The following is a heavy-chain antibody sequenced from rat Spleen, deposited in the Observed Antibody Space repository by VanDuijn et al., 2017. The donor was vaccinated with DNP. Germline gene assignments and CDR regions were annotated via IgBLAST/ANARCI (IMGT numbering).Heavy chain of an antibody. V-gene: IGHV5-31*01. CDR2: IDPSAGGT. Sequence: EVQLVESGGDLVQPGRSLKLSCVASGFTFNNYWMTWIRQVPGKGLEWVASIDPSAGGTHYPDSVKGRFTVSRDNAKNTLYLQMTSLRSEDTATYYCARHIDWWGQGVMVTVSS. CDR3: ARHIDW. J-gene: IGHJ2*01. CDR1: GFTFNNYW. D-gene: IGHD1-2*01.